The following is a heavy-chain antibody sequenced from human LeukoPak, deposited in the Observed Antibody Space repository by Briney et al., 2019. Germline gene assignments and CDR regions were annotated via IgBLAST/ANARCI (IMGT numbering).Heavy chain of an antibody. Sequence: ASVKVSCKVSGYTLTELSMHWVRQAPGKGLEWMGGFDPEDGETIYAQKFQGRVTITEDTSTDTAYMELSSLRSEDTAVYYCATVGRRPKLPYYYDSSGAFDIWGQGTMVTVSS. J-gene: IGHJ3*02. CDR2: FDPEDGET. D-gene: IGHD3-22*01. CDR3: ATVGRRPKLPYYYDSSGAFDI. CDR1: GYTLTELS. V-gene: IGHV1-24*01.